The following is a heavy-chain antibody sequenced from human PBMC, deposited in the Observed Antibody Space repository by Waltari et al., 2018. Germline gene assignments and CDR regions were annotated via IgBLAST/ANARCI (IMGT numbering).Heavy chain of an antibody. CDR3: ARDRGDRTICGVVISPLDY. CDR1: GFTFSSYT. V-gene: IGHV3-21*01. D-gene: IGHD3-3*01. Sequence: EVQLVESGGGLVKPGGSLRLSCAASGFTFSSYTMNWVRQAPGKRLGGCSSISGNGTYISDADSGKGRCTSSRDNAKNSLYLQMNSRRAEDTAVYYCARDRGDRTICGVVISPLDYWGQGTLVTVSS. J-gene: IGHJ4*02. CDR2: ISGNGTYI.